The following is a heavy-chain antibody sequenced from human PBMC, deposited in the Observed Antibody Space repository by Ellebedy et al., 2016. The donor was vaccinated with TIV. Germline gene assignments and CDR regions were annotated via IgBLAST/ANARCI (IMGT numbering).Heavy chain of an antibody. CDR2: LYHTGIT. J-gene: IGHJ5*02. V-gene: IGHV4-39*01. CDR1: GGSITTNTFY. CDR3: VRHIARDWFNP. Sequence: SETLSLXXDVSGGSITTNTFYWGWIRQPPGKGLEWIGSLYHTGITIYNPSLKSRVTMSVDTSKNQFSLNLSSVTAADTAVYYCVRHIARDWFNPWGQGTLVTVSS. D-gene: IGHD6-13*01.